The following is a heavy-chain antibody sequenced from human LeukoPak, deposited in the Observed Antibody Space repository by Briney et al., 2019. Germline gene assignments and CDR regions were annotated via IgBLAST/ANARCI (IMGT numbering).Heavy chain of an antibody. D-gene: IGHD2/OR15-2a*01. V-gene: IGHV4-59*08. J-gene: IGHJ4*02. CDR3: AGHHPRNTVDF. CDR2: ISDIGSI. CDR1: GGSISSNY. Sequence: SETLSLTCTVSGGSISSNYWSWIRQPPGKGLEWIAYISDIGSINYNPSLKSRVTISLDTSKNQFSLKLSSVTAADTAVYYCAGHHPRNTVDFWGQGTLVTVSS.